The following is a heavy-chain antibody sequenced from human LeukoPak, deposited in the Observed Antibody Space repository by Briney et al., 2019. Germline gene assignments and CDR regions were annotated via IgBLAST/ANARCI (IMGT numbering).Heavy chain of an antibody. CDR2: IIPIFGTA. Sequence: GASVKVSCKASGYTFTASGLCWVRQAPGQGLEWMGGIIPIFGTANYAQKFQGRVTITADESTSTAYMELSSLRSEDTAVYYCARGEITMTYYYYYYMDVWGKGTTVTISS. CDR1: GYTFTASG. CDR3: ARGEITMTYYYYYYMDV. J-gene: IGHJ6*03. V-gene: IGHV1-69*13. D-gene: IGHD3-22*01.